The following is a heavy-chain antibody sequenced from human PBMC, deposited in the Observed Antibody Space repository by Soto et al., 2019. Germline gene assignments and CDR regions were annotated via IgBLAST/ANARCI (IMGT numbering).Heavy chain of an antibody. Sequence: QVQLVQSGAEVKKPGSSVKVSCKASGGTFSSYTISWVRQAPGQGLEWMGRIIPILGIANYAQKFQGRVTINADKSTSTAYMELSSLRSEDTAVYYCARDRGGYCSGGSCSSGYYYGMDVWGQGTTVTVSS. CDR3: ARDRGGYCSGGSCSSGYYYGMDV. D-gene: IGHD2-15*01. CDR2: IIPILGIA. V-gene: IGHV1-69*08. J-gene: IGHJ6*02. CDR1: GGTFSSYT.